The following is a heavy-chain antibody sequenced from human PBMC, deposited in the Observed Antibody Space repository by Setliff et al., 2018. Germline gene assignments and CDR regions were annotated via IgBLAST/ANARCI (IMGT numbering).Heavy chain of an antibody. D-gene: IGHD3-22*01. CDR3: ARYDSSGYSENYYFDY. CDR1: GGSISSYY. V-gene: IGHV4-4*07. Sequence: PSETLSLTCTVSGGSISSYYWSWIRQPAGKGLEWIGRIYTSGSTNYNPSLKSRVTMSVDTSKNQFSLKLSSVTAADMAIYYCARYDSSGYSENYYFDYWGQGTLVTVSS. CDR2: IYTSGST. J-gene: IGHJ4*02.